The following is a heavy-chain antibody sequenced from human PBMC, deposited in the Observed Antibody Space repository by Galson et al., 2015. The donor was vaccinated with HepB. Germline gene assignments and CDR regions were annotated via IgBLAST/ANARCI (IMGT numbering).Heavy chain of an antibody. J-gene: IGHJ5*02. V-gene: IGHV1-2*04. D-gene: IGHD2-15*01. Sequence: SVKVSCKASGYTFTGYYMHWVRQAPGQGLEWMGWINPNSGGTNYAQKFQGWVTMTRDTSISTAYMELSRLRSDDTAVYYCARLHCSGGSCYSDYGMDAWGQGTLVTVSS. CDR1: GYTFTGYY. CDR2: INPNSGGT. CDR3: ARLHCSGGSCYSDYGMDA.